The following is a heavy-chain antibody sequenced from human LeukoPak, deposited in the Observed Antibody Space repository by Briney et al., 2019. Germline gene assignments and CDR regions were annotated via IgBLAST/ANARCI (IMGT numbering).Heavy chain of an antibody. Sequence: PGGSLRLSCAASGFTFSSYNMNWVRQAPGKGLEWVSSISTSRTYIYYADSVKGRFTISRDNAKNSLYLQMSSLRADDTAVYYCARVWFGELEALDVWGQGTTVTVSS. J-gene: IGHJ6*02. V-gene: IGHV3-21*01. CDR2: ISTSRTYI. CDR3: ARVWFGELEALDV. D-gene: IGHD3-10*01. CDR1: GFTFSSYN.